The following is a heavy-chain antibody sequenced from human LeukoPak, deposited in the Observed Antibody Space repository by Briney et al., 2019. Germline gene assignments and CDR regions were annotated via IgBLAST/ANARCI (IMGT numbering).Heavy chain of an antibody. CDR3: AREDYYDSSGYYWYFDL. D-gene: IGHD3-22*01. V-gene: IGHV4-61*02. CDR1: GGSISSGSYY. Sequence: SETLSLTCTVSGGSISSGSYYWSWIRQPAGKGLEWIGRIYTSGSTNYNPSLKGRVTISVDTSKNQFSLKLSSVTAADTAVYYCAREDYYDSSGYYWYFDLWGRGTLVTVSS. CDR2: IYTSGST. J-gene: IGHJ2*01.